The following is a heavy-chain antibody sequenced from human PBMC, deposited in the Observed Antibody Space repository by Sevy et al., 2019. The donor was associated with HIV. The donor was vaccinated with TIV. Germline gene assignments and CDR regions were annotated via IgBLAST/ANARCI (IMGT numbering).Heavy chain of an antibody. CDR3: ARDPMAYSSSWYGPFDY. CDR1: GYTFTGYY. Sequence: ASVKVSCKASGYTFTGYYMHWVRQAPGQGLEWMGRINPNRGGTNYAQKFQGRVTMTRDTSISTAYMELSRLRSDDTAVYYCARDPMAYSSSWYGPFDYWGQGTLVTVSS. D-gene: IGHD6-13*01. V-gene: IGHV1-2*06. CDR2: INPNRGGT. J-gene: IGHJ4*02.